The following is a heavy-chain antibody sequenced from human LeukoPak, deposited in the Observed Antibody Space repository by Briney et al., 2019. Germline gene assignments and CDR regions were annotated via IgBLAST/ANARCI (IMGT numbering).Heavy chain of an antibody. CDR1: GYTFTGYY. CDR2: INPNSGGT. D-gene: IGHD6-19*01. J-gene: IGHJ4*02. Sequence: GASVKVSCKASGYTFTGYYMHWVRQAPGQGLEWMGWINPNSGGTNYAQKFQGRVTMTRDTSISTAYMELSRLRSDDMAVYYCARELLAVADGLDYWGQGTLVTVSS. V-gene: IGHV1-2*02. CDR3: ARELLAVADGLDY.